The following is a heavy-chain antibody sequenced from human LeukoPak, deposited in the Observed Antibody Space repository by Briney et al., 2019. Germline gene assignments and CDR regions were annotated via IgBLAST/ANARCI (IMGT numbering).Heavy chain of an antibody. V-gene: IGHV4-59*01. CDR1: GGSISSYY. D-gene: IGHD6-19*01. Sequence: QVQLQESGPGLVKPSETLSLTCTVSGGSISSYYWSWIRQPPGKGLEWIGYIYYSGSTNYNPSLKSRVTISVDTSKNQFSLKLSSVTAADTAVYYCARDPDSSGWEFDYWGQGTLVTVSS. CDR3: ARDPDSSGWEFDY. J-gene: IGHJ4*02. CDR2: IYYSGST.